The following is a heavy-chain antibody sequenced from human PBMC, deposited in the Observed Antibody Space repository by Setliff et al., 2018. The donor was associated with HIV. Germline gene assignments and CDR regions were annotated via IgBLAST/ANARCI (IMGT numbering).Heavy chain of an antibody. D-gene: IGHD2-15*01. CDR2: MYYSGTT. J-gene: IGHJ4*02. Sequence: SETLSLTCTVSGGSINTRNNYWGWIRQPPGLGLEWIGSMYYSGTTYHSPTLKSRVSMSMDTSKNQFSLRLSSVTAADTAVYYCARHSFPFGGKGVDYWGQETLVTVSS. CDR1: GGSINTRNNY. V-gene: IGHV4-39*01. CDR3: ARHSFPFGGKGVDY.